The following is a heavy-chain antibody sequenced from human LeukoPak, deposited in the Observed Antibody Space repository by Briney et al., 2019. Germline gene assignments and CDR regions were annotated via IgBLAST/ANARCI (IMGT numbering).Heavy chain of an antibody. CDR2: ISYDGSNK. CDR3: AKGSRSYDYVWTFDY. Sequence: PGGSLRLSCAASGFTFSSYGIHWVRQAPGKGLEWVAVISYDGSNKYYADSVKGRFTISRDNSKNTLYLQMNSLRTEDTAVYYCAKGSRSYDYVWTFDYCGQGTLVTVSS. D-gene: IGHD3-16*01. J-gene: IGHJ4*02. V-gene: IGHV3-30*18. CDR1: GFTFSSYG.